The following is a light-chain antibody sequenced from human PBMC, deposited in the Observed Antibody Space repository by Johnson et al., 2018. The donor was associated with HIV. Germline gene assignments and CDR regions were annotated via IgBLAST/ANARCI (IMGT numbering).Light chain of an antibody. J-gene: IGLJ1*01. CDR2: ENN. CDR1: SSNIGNNY. V-gene: IGLV1-51*02. CDR3: GTWHNSLSTGGV. Sequence: QSVLTQPPSVSAAPGQKVTISCSGSSSNIGNNYVSWYQVLPGTAPKLLIYENNQRPSGIPDRFSGSKSGTSATLGITGLQTWDEADYYCGTWHNSLSTGGVFGTGTKVTVL.